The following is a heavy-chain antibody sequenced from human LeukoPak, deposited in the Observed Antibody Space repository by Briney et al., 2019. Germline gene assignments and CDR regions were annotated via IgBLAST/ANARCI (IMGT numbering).Heavy chain of an antibody. D-gene: IGHD2-2*01. CDR2: INAGNGNT. V-gene: IGHV1-3*01. Sequence: ASVKVSCKASGGTFSRYALHWVRQAPGQRLEWMGWINAGNGNTKYSQKFQGRVTITRDTSASTAYMELSSLRSEDTAVYYCAREPFEGVVPAAHWFDTWGQGTLVTVSS. J-gene: IGHJ5*02. CDR3: AREPFEGVVPAAHWFDT. CDR1: GGTFSRYA.